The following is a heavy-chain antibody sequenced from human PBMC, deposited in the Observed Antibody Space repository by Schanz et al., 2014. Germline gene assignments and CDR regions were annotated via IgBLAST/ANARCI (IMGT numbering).Heavy chain of an antibody. CDR3: AREQIMAAAGLVDY. Sequence: VQLVESGGGLVQPGGSLRLSCAASGFTFNSYAMTWVRQAPGKGLEWVSSISHSGGSKYYADSVKGRFTISRDNSENTLYLQMNSLRAEDTAVYYCAREQIMAAAGLVDYWGHGTLVTVSS. D-gene: IGHD6-13*01. CDR1: GFTFNSYA. CDR2: ISHSGGSK. J-gene: IGHJ4*01. V-gene: IGHV3-23*04.